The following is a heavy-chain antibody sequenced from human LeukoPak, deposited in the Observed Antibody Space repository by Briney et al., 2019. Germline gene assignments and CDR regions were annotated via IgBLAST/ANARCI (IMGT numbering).Heavy chain of an antibody. CDR2: ISAYNGNT. J-gene: IGHJ4*02. V-gene: IGHV1-18*01. CDR1: GYTFTSYG. D-gene: IGHD3-3*01. Sequence: ASVTVSCTASGYTFTSYGISWVRQAPGQGLEWMGWISAYNGNTNYAQKLQGRVTMTTDTSTSTAYMELRSLRSDDTAVYYCAREAGVGSPFDYWGQGTLVTVSS. CDR3: AREAGVGSPFDY.